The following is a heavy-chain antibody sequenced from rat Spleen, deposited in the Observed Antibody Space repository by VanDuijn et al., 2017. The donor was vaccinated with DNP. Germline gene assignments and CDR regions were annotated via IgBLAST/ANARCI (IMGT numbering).Heavy chain of an antibody. Sequence: EVQLVDSGGGLVQPGRSLKLSCAASGFTFSDFYMAWVRQAPKKGLEWVATISYDGSSTYYRDSVKGRFTISRDNAKSTLYPQMDSLRSEDTATYYCARRPYYSDYWGQGVMVTVSS. CDR1: GFTFSDFY. J-gene: IGHJ2*01. CDR3: ARRPYYSDY. V-gene: IGHV5-7*01. CDR2: ISYDGSST.